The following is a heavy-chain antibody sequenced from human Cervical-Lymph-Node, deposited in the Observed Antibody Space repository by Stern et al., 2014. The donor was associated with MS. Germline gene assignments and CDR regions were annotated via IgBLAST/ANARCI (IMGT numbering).Heavy chain of an antibody. CDR3: VRELGGNSGFDY. D-gene: IGHD4-23*01. Sequence: VQLVESGAEVKKPGASVQVSCKASGYTFTGYYMHWVRQAPGQGLEWMGWINLNSGGANYAQKLQGRVTMTRDTSINTAYMELSRLKSDDTAVYYWVRELGGNSGFDYWGQGTLVTVSS. CDR2: INLNSGGA. CDR1: GYTFTGYY. V-gene: IGHV1-2*02. J-gene: IGHJ4*02.